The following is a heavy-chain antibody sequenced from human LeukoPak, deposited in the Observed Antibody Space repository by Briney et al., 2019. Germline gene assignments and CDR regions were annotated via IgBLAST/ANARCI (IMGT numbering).Heavy chain of an antibody. CDR3: ARGGITIFGGPDY. D-gene: IGHD3-3*01. V-gene: IGHV3-48*04. CDR1: GFTFSSYS. Sequence: GGSLRLSCAASGFTFSSYSMNWVRQAPGKGLEWVSYISSSSSTIYYADSVKGRFTISRDNAKNSLYLQMNSLRAEDTAVYYCARGGITIFGGPDYWGQGTLVTVSS. CDR2: ISSSSSTI. J-gene: IGHJ4*02.